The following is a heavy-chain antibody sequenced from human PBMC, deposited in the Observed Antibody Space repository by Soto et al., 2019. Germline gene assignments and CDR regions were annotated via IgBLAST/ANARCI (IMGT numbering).Heavy chain of an antibody. V-gene: IGHV1-46*01. CDR1: GYTFTNDY. CDR2: INPSTGTT. CDR3: ARVSWYRVRGVKEFDD. J-gene: IGHJ4*02. Sequence: ASVKVSCKASGYTFTNDYMHWVRQAPGQGLEWMGIINPSTGTTSYAQKFQGRVTMTRDTSTSTVHMELSSLRSDDTAVYYCARVSWYRVRGVKEFDDWGKGSLVTVSS. D-gene: IGHD3-10*01.